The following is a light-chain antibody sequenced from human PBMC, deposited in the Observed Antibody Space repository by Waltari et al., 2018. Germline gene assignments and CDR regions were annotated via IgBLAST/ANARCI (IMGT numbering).Light chain of an antibody. J-gene: IGKJ2*03. CDR3: MQTTKDPFS. Sequence: DIVMTQTPISLPVTPGEPASISCRSSQSLLYSDGNTYLQWYLQKPGQSPLLLIYKVSNRKSVVPDRFSGSGSGTDFTLKISKVEPEDGGVYYCMQTTKDPFSFGQGTKVEI. CDR2: KVS. V-gene: IGKV2D-29*02. CDR1: QSLLYSDGNTY.